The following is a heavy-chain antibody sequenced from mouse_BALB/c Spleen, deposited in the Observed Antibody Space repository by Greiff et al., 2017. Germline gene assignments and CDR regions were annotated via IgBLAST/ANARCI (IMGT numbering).Heavy chain of an antibody. J-gene: IGHJ2*01. CDR3: ARDGGEGSFFDY. CDR2: INSNGGST. V-gene: IGHV5-6-3*01. Sequence: EVQRVESGGGLVQPGGSLKLSCAASGFTFSSYGMSWVRQTPDKRLELVATINSNGGSTYYPDSVKGRFTISRDNAKNTLYLQMSSLKSEDTAMYYCARDGGEGSFFDYWGQGTTLTVSS. CDR1: GFTFSSYG.